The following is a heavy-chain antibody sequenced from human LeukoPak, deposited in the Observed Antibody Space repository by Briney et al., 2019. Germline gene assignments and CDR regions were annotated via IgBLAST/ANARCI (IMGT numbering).Heavy chain of an antibody. Sequence: GGSLRLSCAASGFTFSSYAMSWVRQAPGKGLEWVSTISGSGGGTFYADSVMGRFTISRDNSKNTLYLQMNSLRAEDTAVYYCAKGVSSSWTFDYWGQGTLVTVSS. D-gene: IGHD6-13*01. CDR2: ISGSGGGT. CDR1: GFTFSSYA. V-gene: IGHV3-23*01. J-gene: IGHJ4*02. CDR3: AKGVSSSWTFDY.